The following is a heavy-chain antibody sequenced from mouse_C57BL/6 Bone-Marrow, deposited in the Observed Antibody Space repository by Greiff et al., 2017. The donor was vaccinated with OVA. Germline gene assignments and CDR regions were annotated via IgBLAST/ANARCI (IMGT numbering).Heavy chain of an antibody. J-gene: IGHJ3*01. CDR3: ARREVYYGSSWFAY. CDR1: GYTFTDYY. CDR2: INPYNGGT. V-gene: IGHV1-19*01. D-gene: IGHD1-1*01. Sequence: VQLKESGPVLVKPGASVKMSCKASGYTFTDYYMNWVKQSHGKSLEWIGVINPYNGGTSYNQKFKGKATLTVDKSSSTAYMELNSLTSEDSAVYYCARREVYYGSSWFAYWGQGTLVTVSA.